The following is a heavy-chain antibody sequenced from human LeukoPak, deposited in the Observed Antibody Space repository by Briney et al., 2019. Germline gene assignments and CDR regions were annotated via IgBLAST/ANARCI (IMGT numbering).Heavy chain of an antibody. Sequence: SETLSLTCAVYGGSFSGYYWSWIRQPPGKGLEWIGEINHSGGTNYNPSLKSRVTISVDTSKNQFSLKLSSVTAADTAVYYCARGFTMIVVVRYYYYMDVWGKGTTVTVSS. V-gene: IGHV4-34*01. CDR3: ARGFTMIVVVRYYYYMDV. J-gene: IGHJ6*03. CDR2: INHSGGT. D-gene: IGHD3-22*01. CDR1: GGSFSGYY.